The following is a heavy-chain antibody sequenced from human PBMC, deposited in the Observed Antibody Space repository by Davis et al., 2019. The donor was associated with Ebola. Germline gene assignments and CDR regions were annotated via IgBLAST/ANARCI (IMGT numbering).Heavy chain of an antibody. J-gene: IGHJ5*02. CDR3: ARVYSSSWFNWFDP. D-gene: IGHD6-13*01. V-gene: IGHV1-58*02. CDR2: IVVGSGNT. Sequence: SVKVSCKASGFTFISSAMQWVRQARGQRLEWIGWIVVGSGNTNYAQKFQERVTITRDTSASTAYMELSSLRSEDTAVYYCARVYSSSWFNWFDPWGQGTLVTVSS. CDR1: GFTFISSA.